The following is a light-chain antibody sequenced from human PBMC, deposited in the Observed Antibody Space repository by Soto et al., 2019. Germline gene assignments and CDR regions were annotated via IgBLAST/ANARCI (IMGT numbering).Light chain of an antibody. CDR2: AAS. CDR3: QRYNNGPPVT. Sequence: DIQMTQSPSSLFASVGDRVTITCRASQDIKNYLAWYQQKPGKPPKLLIYAASTLQSGVPSRFSGGGSGTDFTLTINSLQPEDVATYYCQRYNNGPPVTFGPGTKV. V-gene: IGKV1-27*01. CDR1: QDIKNY. J-gene: IGKJ3*01.